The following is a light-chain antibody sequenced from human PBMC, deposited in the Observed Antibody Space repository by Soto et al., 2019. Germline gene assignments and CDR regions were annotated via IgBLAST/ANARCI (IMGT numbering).Light chain of an antibody. CDR1: SSDVGNYNL. J-gene: IGLJ1*01. CDR2: EVS. V-gene: IGLV2-23*02. Sequence: QSVLTQPASVSGSPGQSITISCTGTSSDVGNYNLVSWYQQHPGKAPKLMIYEVSKRPSGVFNRFSGSKSGNTASLTISGLQAEDEADYYCCSYAGSSTYVFGTGTKVTVL. CDR3: CSYAGSSTYV.